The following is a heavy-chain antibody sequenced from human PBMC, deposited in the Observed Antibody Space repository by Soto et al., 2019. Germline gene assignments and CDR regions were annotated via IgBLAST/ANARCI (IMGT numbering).Heavy chain of an antibody. V-gene: IGHV3-21*03. Sequence: PGGSLRLSCAASGFTLSSHNMNWVRQTPGKGLEYVSSISRTTGYTKYADSVKGRFLISRDNAENSVYLQMNSLRADDTGVYYCARGGFRLADYYFGMDVWGQGTTVTVSS. J-gene: IGHJ6*02. CDR3: ARGGFRLADYYFGMDV. CDR1: GFTLSSHN. CDR2: ISRTTGYT.